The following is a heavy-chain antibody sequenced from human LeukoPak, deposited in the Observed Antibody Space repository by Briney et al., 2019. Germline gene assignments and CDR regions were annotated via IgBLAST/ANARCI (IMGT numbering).Heavy chain of an antibody. Sequence: PSETLSLTCAVYGESSFSSYYWSCIRQTPGGALEWIGEINHSGYTNYTPSLKSRVTLSIDTSKHQFSLRLNSVTAADTAVYYCSRQVVGNDYWGQGTLVTVSS. V-gene: IGHV4-34*01. CDR1: GESSFSSYY. CDR3: SRQVVGNDY. D-gene: IGHD3-22*01. CDR2: INHSGYT. J-gene: IGHJ4*02.